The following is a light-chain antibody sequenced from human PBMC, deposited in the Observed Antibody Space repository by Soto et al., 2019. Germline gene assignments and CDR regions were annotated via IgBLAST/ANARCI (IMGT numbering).Light chain of an antibody. CDR3: QHYNTDSPGT. CDR2: KAS. CDR1: QSISSW. J-gene: IGKJ1*01. V-gene: IGKV1-5*03. Sequence: DSTINQSPSTLSASVEDRVTISCRASQSISSWLAWYQQKPGKAPKLLIYKASTLKSGVPSRFSGSGSGTEFTLTITSLQPDDFATYYCQHYNTDSPGTFGQGTKVDIK.